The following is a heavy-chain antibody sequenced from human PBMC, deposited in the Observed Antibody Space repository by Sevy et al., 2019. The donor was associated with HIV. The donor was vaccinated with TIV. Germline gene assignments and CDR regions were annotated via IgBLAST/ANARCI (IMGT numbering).Heavy chain of an antibody. CDR2: ISSSSSTI. Sequence: GGSLRLSCAASGFTFSSYSMNWVRQAPGKGLEWVSYISSSSSTIYYAGSVKGRFTISRDNAKNSLYLQMNSLRDEDTAVYYCARDHDYYDSSGYYFNWFDPWGQGTLVTVSS. J-gene: IGHJ5*02. CDR1: GFTFSSYS. D-gene: IGHD3-22*01. CDR3: ARDHDYYDSSGYYFNWFDP. V-gene: IGHV3-48*02.